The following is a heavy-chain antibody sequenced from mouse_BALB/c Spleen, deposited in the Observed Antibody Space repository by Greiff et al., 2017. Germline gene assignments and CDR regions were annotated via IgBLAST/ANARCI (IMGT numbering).Heavy chain of an antibody. CDR1: GFTFSSYA. V-gene: IGHV5-6-5*01. CDR3: ARGITTVVATDAMDY. J-gene: IGHJ4*01. Sequence: EVKLEESGGGLVKPGGSLKLSCAASGFTFSSYAMSWVRQTPEKRLEWVASISSGGSTYYPDSVKGRFTISRDNARNILYLQMSSLRSEDTAMYYCARGITTVVATDAMDYWGQGTSVTVSS. CDR2: ISSGGST. D-gene: IGHD1-1*01.